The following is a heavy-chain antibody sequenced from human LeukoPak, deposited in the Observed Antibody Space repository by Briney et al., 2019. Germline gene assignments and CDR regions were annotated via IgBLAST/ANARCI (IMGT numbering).Heavy chain of an antibody. CDR3: TTIIAVAGTSIKEY. Sequence: GGSLRLSCAASGFTFSSYAMSWVRQAPGKGLEWVSAISGSGGSTYYADSVKGRFTISRDNSKNTLYLQMNSLRAEDTAVYYCTTIIAVAGTSIKEYWGQGTLVTVSS. CDR1: GFTFSSYA. D-gene: IGHD6-19*01. CDR2: ISGSGGST. J-gene: IGHJ4*02. V-gene: IGHV3-23*01.